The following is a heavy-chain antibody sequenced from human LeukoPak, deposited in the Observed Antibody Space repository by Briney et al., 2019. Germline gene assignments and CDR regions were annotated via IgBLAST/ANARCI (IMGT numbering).Heavy chain of an antibody. V-gene: IGHV4-61*05. CDR2: IYYSGST. CDR1: AGSISSSSYY. D-gene: IGHD2-15*01. J-gene: IGHJ6*03. CDR3: ARDGLLGYCSGGSCLRNYYYMDV. Sequence: SETLSLTCTVSAGSISSSSYYWGWIRQPPGKGLEWIGYIYYSGSTNYNPSLKSRVTMSVDTSKNQFSLKLSSVTAADTAVYYCARDGLLGYCSGGSCLRNYYYMDVWGKGTTVTVSS.